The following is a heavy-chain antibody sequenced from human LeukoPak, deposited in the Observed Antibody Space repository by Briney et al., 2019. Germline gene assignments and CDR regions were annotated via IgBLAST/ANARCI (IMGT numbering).Heavy chain of an antibody. Sequence: PGGSLRLSCAASGFTFSSYWMSWVRQGPGKGLEWVANIKQDGSEKYYVDSVKGRFTISRDNSKNTLYLQMNSLRAEDTAVYYCAKDRPTWSSRRYFDYWGQGTLVTASS. J-gene: IGHJ4*02. D-gene: IGHD1-26*01. CDR1: GFTFSSYW. V-gene: IGHV3-7*03. CDR2: IKQDGSEK. CDR3: AKDRPTWSSRRYFDY.